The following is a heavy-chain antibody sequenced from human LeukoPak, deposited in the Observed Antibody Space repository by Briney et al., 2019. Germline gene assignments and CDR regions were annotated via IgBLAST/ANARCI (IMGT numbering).Heavy chain of an antibody. J-gene: IGHJ4*02. CDR1: GFTFSSSA. D-gene: IGHD2-15*01. V-gene: IGHV3-23*01. Sequence: GGSLRLSCAASGFTFSSSAMSWVRQARGKGLEWVSAISNNGGYTYYADSVQGRFTISRDNSKSTLCLQMNSLRAEDTAVYYCAKQLGYCSDGSCYFPYWGQGTLVTVST. CDR2: ISNNGGYT. CDR3: AKQLGYCSDGSCYFPY.